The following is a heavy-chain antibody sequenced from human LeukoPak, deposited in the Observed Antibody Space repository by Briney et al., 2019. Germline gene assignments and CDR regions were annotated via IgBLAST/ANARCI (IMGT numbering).Heavy chain of an antibody. V-gene: IGHV5-51*01. J-gene: IGHJ4*02. CDR2: IYPEDTDT. CDR1: GYTFTNYW. CDR3: AGLQTAYDQVDS. D-gene: IGHD5-12*01. Sequence: PGESLKTSWKGSGYTFTNYWIGWVRQMPGKGLEWMAIIYPEDTDTKYSPSFQGQVTISADKSISSAYLQWSSLKASDTAMYYCAGLQTAYDQVDSWGQGTLVTVSS.